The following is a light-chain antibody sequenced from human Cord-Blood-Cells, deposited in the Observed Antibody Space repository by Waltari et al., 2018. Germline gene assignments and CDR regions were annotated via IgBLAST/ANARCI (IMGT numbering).Light chain of an antibody. V-gene: IGLV1-47*01. J-gene: IGLJ2*01. CDR1: SSNIGSNY. CDR3: AAWDDSLSGVV. CDR2: RNN. Sequence: QSVLTQPPSASGTPGQRVTISCSGSSSNIGSNYVYWYQQLPGTAPKLLIYRNNQRPSGVPDRCSVAKAGTSASLASSGLRSEDEADDYCAAWDDSLSGVVFGGGTKLTVL.